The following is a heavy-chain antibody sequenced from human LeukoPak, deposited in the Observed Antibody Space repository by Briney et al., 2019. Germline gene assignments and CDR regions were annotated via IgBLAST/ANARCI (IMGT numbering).Heavy chain of an antibody. D-gene: IGHD6-6*01. Sequence: SETLSLTCTVSGGSISSYYWNWIRQPPGKGLEWIGYIYDRGSTKYNPSLKSRVTVSVDTSKNQFSLRLSSVTAADTAVYYCARHSGRDSSCPWGQGTLVTVSS. CDR3: ARHSGRDSSCP. J-gene: IGHJ4*02. V-gene: IGHV4-59*08. CDR1: GGSISSYY. CDR2: IYDRGST.